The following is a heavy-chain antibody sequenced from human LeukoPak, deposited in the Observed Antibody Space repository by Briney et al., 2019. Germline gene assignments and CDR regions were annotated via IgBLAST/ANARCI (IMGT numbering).Heavy chain of an antibody. CDR3: ARRRAWRRPSSYYYGMDV. D-gene: IGHD2-21*01. J-gene: IGHJ6*02. CDR2: IYYSGST. CDR1: GGSVSSYY. Sequence: KPSETLSLTCTVSGGSVSSYYWSWIRQPPGKGLEWIGYIYYSGSTNYNPSLKSRVTISVDTSKNQFSLKLSSVTAADTAVYYCARRRAWRRPSSYYYGMDVWGQGTTVIVSS. V-gene: IGHV4-59*08.